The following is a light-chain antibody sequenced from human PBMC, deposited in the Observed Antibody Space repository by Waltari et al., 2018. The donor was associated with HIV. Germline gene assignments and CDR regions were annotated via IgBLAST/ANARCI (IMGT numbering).Light chain of an antibody. CDR1: SSHVGSDDL. CDR2: AVT. CDR3: CSCPRSGICYV. Sequence: QSALTQPASVSGSPGQSITISCTGTSSHVGSDDLVSWYQQHPGEAPKLFIYAVTKRPSGVSNRFSGSKSGNTASLTISGLQAEDEADYYCCSCPRSGICYVFGTGTKVTVL. V-gene: IGLV2-23*02. J-gene: IGLJ1*01.